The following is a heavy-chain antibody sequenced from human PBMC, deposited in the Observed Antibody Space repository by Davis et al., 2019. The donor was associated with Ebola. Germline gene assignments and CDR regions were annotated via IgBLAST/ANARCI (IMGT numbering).Heavy chain of an antibody. CDR3: VKEEGSSSGPDY. V-gene: IGHV3-64D*06. Sequence: GESLKISCSASGFTFSSYAMHWVRQAPGKGLEYVSAISSNGGSTYYADSVKGRFTISRDNSKNTLYLQMSSLRAEDTAVYYCVKEEGSSSGPDYWGQGTLVTVSS. D-gene: IGHD6-6*01. CDR1: GFTFSSYA. J-gene: IGHJ4*02. CDR2: ISSNGGST.